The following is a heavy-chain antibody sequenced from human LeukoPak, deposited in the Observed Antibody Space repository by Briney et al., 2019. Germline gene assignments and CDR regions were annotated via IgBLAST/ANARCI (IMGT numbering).Heavy chain of an antibody. CDR2: INWNGGST. CDR1: GFTFDDYG. D-gene: IGHD4-23*01. Sequence: RSGGSLRLSCAASGFTFDDYGMSWVRQAPGKGLEWVSGINWNGGSTGYADSVKGRFTISRDNAKNSLYLQMNSLRAEDTALYYCAKDIYGGKLMDYYGMDVWGQGTTVTVSS. CDR3: AKDIYGGKLMDYYGMDV. J-gene: IGHJ6*02. V-gene: IGHV3-20*04.